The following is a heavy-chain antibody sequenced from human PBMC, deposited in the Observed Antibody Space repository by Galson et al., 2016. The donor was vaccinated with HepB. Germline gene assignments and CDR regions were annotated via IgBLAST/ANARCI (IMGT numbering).Heavy chain of an antibody. Sequence: SVKVSCKASGYTFTNYAMHWVRQAPGQRLEWLGWINAGNGNTRYSQKFQGRVTITRDTSASTTYMELSSLSSEDTAVYYCARDGLTRSNYYYYGMDVWGQGTTVTVSS. CDR2: INAGNGNT. J-gene: IGHJ6*02. D-gene: IGHD4/OR15-4a*01. CDR3: ARDGLTRSNYYYYGMDV. V-gene: IGHV1-3*01. CDR1: GYTFTNYA.